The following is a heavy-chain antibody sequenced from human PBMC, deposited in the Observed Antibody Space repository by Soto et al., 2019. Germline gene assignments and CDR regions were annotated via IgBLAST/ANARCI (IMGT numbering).Heavy chain of an antibody. J-gene: IGHJ4*02. CDR2: ISYDGSNK. CDR1: GFTFSSYG. D-gene: IGHD5-18*01. CDR3: AKNWRGYSYGFIDC. Sequence: GGSLRLSCAASGFTFSSYGMHWVRQAPGKGLEWVAVISYDGSNKYYADSVKGRFTISRDNSKNTLYLQMNSLRAEDTAVYYCAKNWRGYSYGFIDCWGQETLVTVAS. V-gene: IGHV3-30*18.